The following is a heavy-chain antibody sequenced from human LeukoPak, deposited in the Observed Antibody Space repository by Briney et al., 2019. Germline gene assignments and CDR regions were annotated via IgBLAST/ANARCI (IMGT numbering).Heavy chain of an antibody. CDR1: GFTFSSYS. CDR3: ARDTAMAFDY. Sequence: GSLRLFCAASGFTFSSYSMNWVRQAPGKGLEWVSSISSSSSYIYYADSVKGRFTISRDNAKNSLYLQMDSLRAEDTAGYYCARDTAMAFDYWGQGTLVTVSS. CDR2: ISSSSSYI. D-gene: IGHD5-18*01. J-gene: IGHJ4*02. V-gene: IGHV3-21*01.